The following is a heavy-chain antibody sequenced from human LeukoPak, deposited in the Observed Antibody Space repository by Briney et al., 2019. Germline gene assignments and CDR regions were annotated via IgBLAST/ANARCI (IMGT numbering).Heavy chain of an antibody. CDR1: GGSISSSSYY. V-gene: IGHV4-39*01. CDR3: ARQSGIADY. Sequence: SETLSLTCTVSGGSISSSSYYWGWIRQPPGKGLEWIGSIYYSGSTYYNPSLKSRVTISVDTSKNQFSPKLSSVTAADTAVYYCARQSGIADYWGQGTLVTVSS. J-gene: IGHJ4*02. D-gene: IGHD6-13*01. CDR2: IYYSGST.